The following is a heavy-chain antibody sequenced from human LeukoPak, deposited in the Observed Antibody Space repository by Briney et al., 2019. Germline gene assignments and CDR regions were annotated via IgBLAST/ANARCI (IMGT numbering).Heavy chain of an antibody. CDR2: INAGNGNT. CDR1: GYTFTSYA. V-gene: IGHV1-3*01. D-gene: IGHD2-2*01. J-gene: IGHJ4*02. CDR3: ARVYSLGYCSSTSCYALDY. Sequence: GASVKVSCKASGYTFTSYAMHWVRQAPGQRLEWMGWINAGNGNTKYSQKFQGRVTITRDTSASTAYMELSSLRSEDTAVYYCARVYSLGYCSSTSCYALDYWGQGTLVTVSS.